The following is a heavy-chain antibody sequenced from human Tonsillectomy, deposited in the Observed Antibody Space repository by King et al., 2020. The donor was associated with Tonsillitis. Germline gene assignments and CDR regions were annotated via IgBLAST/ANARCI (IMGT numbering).Heavy chain of an antibody. J-gene: IGHJ6*03. D-gene: IGHD3-3*01. CDR1: GGSISSGSYY. V-gene: IGHV4-61*02. Sequence: QLQESGPGLVKPSQTLSLTCTVSGGSISSGSYYWSWIRQPAGKGLEWIGRIYTSGSTNYNPSLKSRVTMSVDTSKNQFSLKLSSVTAADTAVYYCARVVSEVLRFLKWPDPYYYYYMDVWGKGTTVTVSS. CDR3: ARVVSEVLRFLKWPDPYYYYYMDV. CDR2: IYTSGST.